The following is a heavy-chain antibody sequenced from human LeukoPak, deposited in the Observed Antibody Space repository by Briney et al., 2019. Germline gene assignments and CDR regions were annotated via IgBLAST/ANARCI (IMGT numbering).Heavy chain of an antibody. CDR3: ARDVRYYYGSGSYPW. CDR1: GFTFSSYG. Sequence: GGSLRLSRAASGFTFSSYGMNWVRQAPGKGLEWVSSISSSSSYIYYADSVKGRFTISRDNAKNSLYLQMNSLRAEDTAVYYCARDVRYYYGSGSYPWWGQGTLVTVSS. CDR2: ISSSSSYI. J-gene: IGHJ4*02. D-gene: IGHD3-10*01. V-gene: IGHV3-21*01.